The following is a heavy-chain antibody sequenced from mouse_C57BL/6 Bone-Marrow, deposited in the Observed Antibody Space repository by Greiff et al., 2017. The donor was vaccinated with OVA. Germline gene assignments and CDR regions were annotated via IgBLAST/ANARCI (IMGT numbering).Heavy chain of an antibody. CDR2: ISYDGSN. CDR3: ARVATVVATPNDYAMDY. Sequence: EVQLQQSGPGLVKPSQSLSLSCSVTGYSITSGYYWNWIRQFPGNKLEWMGYISYDGSNNSNPSLKNRISITRDPSKNQFFLKLNSVTTEDTDTYYCARVATVVATPNDYAMDYWGQGTSVTVSS. J-gene: IGHJ4*01. CDR1: GYSITSGYY. V-gene: IGHV3-6*01. D-gene: IGHD1-1*01.